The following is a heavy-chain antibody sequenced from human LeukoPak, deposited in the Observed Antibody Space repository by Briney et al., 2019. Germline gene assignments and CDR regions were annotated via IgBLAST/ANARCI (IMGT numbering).Heavy chain of an antibody. CDR3: ARGSIAASGAKGFDL. CDR1: GDPISGGSYY. D-gene: IGHD6-13*01. Sequence: NPSQTLSLTCSVSGDPISGGSYYWSWIRQPAGKGLEWVGRIYSSGSTNYNPSLKSRVTMSVDTSKNQFSLKVSSVIAADTAVYYCARGSIAASGAKGFDLWGQGTLVTVSS. CDR2: IYSSGST. J-gene: IGHJ5*02. V-gene: IGHV4-61*02.